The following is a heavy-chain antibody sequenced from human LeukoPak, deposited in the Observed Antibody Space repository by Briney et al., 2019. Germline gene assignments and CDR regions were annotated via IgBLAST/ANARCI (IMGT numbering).Heavy chain of an antibody. Sequence: GGSLRLSCAASGFTVSSKYMSWVRQAPGKGLEWVSVIYSGGSTYYADSVKGRFTISRDNSKNTLYLQMNSLRAEDTAVYYCAKARSGSYSTTPFDYWGQGTLVTVSS. J-gene: IGHJ4*02. CDR3: AKARSGSYSTTPFDY. V-gene: IGHV3-53*01. CDR2: IYSGGST. D-gene: IGHD1-26*01. CDR1: GFTVSSKY.